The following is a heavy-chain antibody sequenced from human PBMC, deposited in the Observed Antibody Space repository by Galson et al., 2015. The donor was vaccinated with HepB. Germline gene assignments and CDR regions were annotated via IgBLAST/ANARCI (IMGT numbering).Heavy chain of an antibody. D-gene: IGHD5-18*01. V-gene: IGHV3-66*01. J-gene: IGHJ6*02. CDR3: ARDKGLWSTYYYYGMDV. CDR2: IYSGGST. CDR1: GFTVSSNY. Sequence: SLRLSCAASGFTVSSNYMSWVRQAPGKGLEWVSVIYSGGSTYYADSVKGRYTISRDNSKNTLYLQMNSLRAEDTAVYYCARDKGLWSTYYYYGMDVWGQGTTVTVSS.